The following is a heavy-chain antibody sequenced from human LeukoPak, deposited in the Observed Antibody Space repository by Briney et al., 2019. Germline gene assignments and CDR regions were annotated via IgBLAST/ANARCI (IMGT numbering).Heavy chain of an antibody. CDR2: ITSSGGNT. J-gene: IGHJ4*02. V-gene: IGHV3-23*01. D-gene: IGHD1-1*01. CDR1: GFTFSSYV. Sequence: GGSLRLSCEASGFTFSSYVMSWVRQAPGRGLEWVSTITSSGGNTYYADSVKGRFTISRDNSKNTLHLQMNSLRAEDTAIYYCATRGTTATKYFEYWGQGTLVTVSS. CDR3: ATRGTTATKYFEY.